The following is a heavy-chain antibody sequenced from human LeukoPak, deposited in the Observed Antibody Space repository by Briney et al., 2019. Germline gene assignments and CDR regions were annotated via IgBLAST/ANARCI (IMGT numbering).Heavy chain of an antibody. CDR3: AGVTMVRGVP. J-gene: IGHJ5*02. D-gene: IGHD3-10*01. V-gene: IGHV4-61*01. Sequence: SETLSLTCTVSGGSISSGSYYWSWIRQSPGKGLEWIAYIYYTGRTNYNPSLKSRVTISVDTSKNRFSLKLSSVTAADTAVYYCAGVTMVRGVPWGQGTLVTVSS. CDR1: GGSISSGSYY. CDR2: IYYTGRT.